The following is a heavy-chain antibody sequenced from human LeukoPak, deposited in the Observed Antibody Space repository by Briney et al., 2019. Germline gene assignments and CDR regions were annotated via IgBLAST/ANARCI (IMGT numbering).Heavy chain of an antibody. V-gene: IGHV3-11*04. Sequence: PGGSLRLSCAASGFTFSDHYMSWMRQAPGKGLEWISYISSSGTTIYYADSVKGRFTISRDNAKSALYLQVNSLRAEDTAVYYCAKGFSYCSGGSCYPNAYYYYYMDVWGKGTTVTVSS. D-gene: IGHD2-15*01. CDR2: ISSSGTTI. CDR3: AKGFSYCSGGSCYPNAYYYYYMDV. J-gene: IGHJ6*03. CDR1: GFTFSDHY.